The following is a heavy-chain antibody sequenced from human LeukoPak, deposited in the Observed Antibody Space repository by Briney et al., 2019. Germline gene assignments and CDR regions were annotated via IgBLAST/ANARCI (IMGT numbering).Heavy chain of an antibody. CDR1: GFSLSTSGVG. Sequence: GSGPTLVKPTQTLTLTCTFSGFSLSTSGVGVGWIRQPPGKALEWLGLIYWDDDERYSPSLKSRLTITKDTSKNQVVLKMTNVDSFDTATYFCLHSEAVGCYYFAYWYFDVWGRGTLVTVSS. J-gene: IGHJ2*01. V-gene: IGHV2-5*02. D-gene: IGHD3-22*01. CDR2: IYWDDDE. CDR3: LHSEAVGCYYFAYWYFDV.